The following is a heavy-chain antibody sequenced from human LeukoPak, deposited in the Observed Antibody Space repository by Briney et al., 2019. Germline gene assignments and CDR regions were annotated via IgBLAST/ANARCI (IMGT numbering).Heavy chain of an antibody. CDR2: INSDGSST. CDR1: GFTFSSYW. D-gene: IGHD6-19*01. CDR3: ARDLKVPGPADFDY. Sequence: GGSLRLSCAASGFTFSSYWMHGVRQAPGKGLVWVSRINSDGSSTSYADSVKGRFTISRDNSKNTLYLQMNSLRAEDTGVYYCARDLKVPGPADFDYWGQGTLVTVSS. V-gene: IGHV3-74*01. J-gene: IGHJ4*02.